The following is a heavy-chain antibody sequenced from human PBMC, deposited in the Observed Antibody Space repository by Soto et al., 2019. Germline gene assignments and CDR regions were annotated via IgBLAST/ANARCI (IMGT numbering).Heavy chain of an antibody. V-gene: IGHV1-18*01. D-gene: IGHD6-19*01. CDR2: ISAYNGNT. Sequence: QVQLVQSGAEVKKPGASVKVSCKASGYTFTSYGISWVRRAPGQGLEWMGWISAYNGNTNYAQKLQGRVTMTTDTATSRAYMGLRSLRSDDTAVYDCARDLAVGLVDYWAQGTLVTVSS. CDR3: ARDLAVGLVDY. CDR1: GYTFTSYG. J-gene: IGHJ4*02.